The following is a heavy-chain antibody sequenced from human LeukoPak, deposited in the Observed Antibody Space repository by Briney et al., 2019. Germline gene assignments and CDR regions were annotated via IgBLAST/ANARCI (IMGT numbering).Heavy chain of an antibody. CDR3: ARRVDMDV. CDR1: GFTFSSYE. J-gene: IGHJ6*03. V-gene: IGHV3-48*03. CDR2: ISSDSGSTI. Sequence: PPGSLRLSCTASGFTFSSYEMNWVRQAPGKGLEWISYISSDSGSTIYYADSVRGRFTIFRDNAKQSLYLQMNTLRAEDTAVYYCARRVDMDVWGKGSPFFVSS.